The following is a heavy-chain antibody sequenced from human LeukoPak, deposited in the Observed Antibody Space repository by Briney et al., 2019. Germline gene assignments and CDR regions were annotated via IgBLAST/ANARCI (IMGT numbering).Heavy chain of an antibody. J-gene: IGHJ5*02. CDR3: ARGSGKGLQLRFLEWLTPNWFDP. V-gene: IGHV1-46*01. CDR1: GYTFTSYY. D-gene: IGHD3-3*01. Sequence: GASVKVSCKASGYTFTSYYMHWVRQAPGQGLERMGIINPSGGSTSYAQKFQGRVTMSRDTSTSTVYMELSSLRSEDTAVYYCARGSGKGLQLRFLEWLTPNWFDPWGQGTLVTVSS. CDR2: INPSGGST.